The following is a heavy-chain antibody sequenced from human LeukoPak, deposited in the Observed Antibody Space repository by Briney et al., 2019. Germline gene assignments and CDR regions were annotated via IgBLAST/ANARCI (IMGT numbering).Heavy chain of an antibody. CDR3: ARAHHRRVYDYVWGSYPY. CDR1: GFTFSSYS. D-gene: IGHD3-16*02. J-gene: IGHJ4*02. CDR2: ISSSSSTI. Sequence: GGSLRLSCAASGFTFSSYSMNWVRQAPGKGLEWVSYISSSSSTIYYADSVKGRFTISRDNAKNSLYLQMNSLRAEDTAVYYCARAHHRRVYDYVWGSYPYWGQGALVTVSS. V-gene: IGHV3-48*01.